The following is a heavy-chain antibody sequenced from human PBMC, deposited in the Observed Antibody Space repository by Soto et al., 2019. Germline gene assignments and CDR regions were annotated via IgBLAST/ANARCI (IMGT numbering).Heavy chain of an antibody. Sequence: SETLSLTCAVYGGSFSGYYWSWIRQPPGKGLEWIGEINHSGSTNYNPSLKSRVTISVDTSKNQFSLKLSSVTAADTAVYYCASVGPTIFGVKQNWFDPWGQGTLVTVSS. CDR3: ASVGPTIFGVKQNWFDP. CDR1: GGSFSGYY. J-gene: IGHJ5*02. V-gene: IGHV4-34*01. D-gene: IGHD3-3*01. CDR2: INHSGST.